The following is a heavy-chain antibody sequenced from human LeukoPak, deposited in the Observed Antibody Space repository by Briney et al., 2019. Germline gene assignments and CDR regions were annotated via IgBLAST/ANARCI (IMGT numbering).Heavy chain of an antibody. J-gene: IGHJ4*02. D-gene: IGHD3-10*01. CDR2: SGST. CDR1: GSSISSGAYH. Sequence: SETLSLTCTVSGSSISSGAYHWSWIRQPPGKGLEWIGYSGSTNYNPSLNGRVTISVDTSKNQFSLRLSSVTAADTAVYFCATYYAGRGGSGYWGQGTLVTVSS. V-gene: IGHV4-30-4*01. CDR3: ATYYAGRGGSGY.